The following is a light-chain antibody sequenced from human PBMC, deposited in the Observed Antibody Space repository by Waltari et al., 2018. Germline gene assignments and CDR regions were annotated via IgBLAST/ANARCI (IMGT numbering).Light chain of an antibody. CDR2: GAS. J-gene: IGKJ2*01. Sequence: VLTQSPGTLSLSPGARVTLPCRASQRLTKRYFAWYQHKPGQAPRLLIYGASSRAAGIPDRFSGSGSGTDFTLTISRLEPEDFAVYYCQQYGSSILYTFGQGTKLEIK. V-gene: IGKV3-20*01. CDR3: QQYGSSILYT. CDR1: QRLTKRY.